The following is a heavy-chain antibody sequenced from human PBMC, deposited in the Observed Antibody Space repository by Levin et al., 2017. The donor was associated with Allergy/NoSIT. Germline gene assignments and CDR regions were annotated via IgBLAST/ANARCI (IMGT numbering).Heavy chain of an antibody. V-gene: IGHV4-39*01. J-gene: IGHJ6*02. D-gene: IGHD1-1*01. Sequence: PSETLSLTCTVSGGSISSSSYYWGWIRQPPGKGLEWIGSIYYSGSTYYNPSLKSRVTISVDTSKNQFSLKLSSVTAADTAVYYCTSDDQYGMDGWGRGTTVTVS. CDR1: GGSISSSSYY. CDR3: TSDDQYGMDG. CDR2: IYYSGST.